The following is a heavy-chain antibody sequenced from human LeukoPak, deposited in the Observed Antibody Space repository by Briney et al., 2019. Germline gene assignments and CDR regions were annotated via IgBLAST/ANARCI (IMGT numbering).Heavy chain of an antibody. Sequence: SETLSLTCTVSGGSISSGSYYWSWIRQPPGKGLEWIGEINHSGSTNYNPSLKSRVTISVDTSKNQFSLKLSSVTAADTAVYYCARGDVEGFGPFDYWGQGTLVTVSS. D-gene: IGHD3-10*01. J-gene: IGHJ4*02. CDR2: INHSGST. V-gene: IGHV4-39*07. CDR1: GGSISSGSYY. CDR3: ARGDVEGFGPFDY.